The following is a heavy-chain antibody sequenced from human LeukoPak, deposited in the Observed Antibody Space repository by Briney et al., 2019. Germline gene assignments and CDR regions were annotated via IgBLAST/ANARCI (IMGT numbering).Heavy chain of an antibody. D-gene: IGHD3-10*01. CDR2: MYHSGTT. V-gene: IGHV4-38-2*02. CDR1: GYSISSGYY. Sequence: SETLSLTCTVSGYSISSGYYWGWIRQPPGKGLEWSGSMYHSGTTSYNPSLKSRVTMSVDTSKNQFPLELSSVTAADTAVYYCARVLDYYGSGTRDFDYWGQGTLVTVSS. J-gene: IGHJ4*02. CDR3: ARVLDYYGSGTRDFDY.